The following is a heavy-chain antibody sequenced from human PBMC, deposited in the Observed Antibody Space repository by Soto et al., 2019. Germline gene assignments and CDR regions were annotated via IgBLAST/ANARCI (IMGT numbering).Heavy chain of an antibody. Sequence: ASVKVSCKASGYTFSNYGISWVRQGPGQGLEWMGWISGYNGNTHYEEKVQDRIKMTTDTSTSTTYLELRSLRSDDTAVYFCARDPGFGFGYSYAFAMDVWGQGTTVTVSS. J-gene: IGHJ6*02. CDR1: GYTFSNYG. CDR3: ARDPGFGFGYSYAFAMDV. V-gene: IGHV1-18*01. CDR2: ISGYNGNT. D-gene: IGHD5-18*01.